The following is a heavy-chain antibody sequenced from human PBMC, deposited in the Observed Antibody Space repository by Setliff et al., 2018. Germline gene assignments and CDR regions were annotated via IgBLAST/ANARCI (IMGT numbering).Heavy chain of an antibody. CDR2: IYIGGSA. CDR3: AREQWLDPPGYYYMDV. J-gene: IGHJ6*03. V-gene: IGHV4-4*07. Sequence: KPSETLSLTCTVSGGSISSYYWSWIRQPAGKGLEWIGHIYIGGSANYNPSLQSRVTMSIDTSKNQFSLKLNSVTAADMAVYYCAREQWLDPPGYYYMDVWAKGTTVTVSS. D-gene: IGHD6-19*01. CDR1: GGSISSYY.